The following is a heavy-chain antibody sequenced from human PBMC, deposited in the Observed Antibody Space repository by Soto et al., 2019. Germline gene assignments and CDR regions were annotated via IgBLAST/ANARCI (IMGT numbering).Heavy chain of an antibody. Sequence: QVQLVESGGGVVQPGRSLRLSCAASGFTFSTHAMHWVRQAPGKGLECVAIVSFDGSNKYYADSVKGRFTISRDNSKNTLYLQMSGLTPEDTAFYYCARDQTGITTAGGGRIEHWGQGTLVTVSS. V-gene: IGHV3-30-3*01. D-gene: IGHD6-13*01. CDR1: GFTFSTHA. J-gene: IGHJ4*02. CDR3: ARDQTGITTAGGGRIEH. CDR2: VSFDGSNK.